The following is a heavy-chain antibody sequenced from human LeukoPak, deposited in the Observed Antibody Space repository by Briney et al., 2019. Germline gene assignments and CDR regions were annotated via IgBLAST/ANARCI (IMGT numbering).Heavy chain of an antibody. V-gene: IGHV3-11*01. CDR3: AREMEEILTGPPGYGMDV. CDR2: ISSSGSTI. D-gene: IGHD3-9*01. Sequence: GGSLRLSCAAPGFTFSDYYMSWIRQAPGKGLEWVSYISSSGSTIYYADSVKGRFTISRDNAKNSLYLQMNSLRAEDTAVYYCAREMEEILTGPPGYGMDVWGQGTTVTVSS. CDR1: GFTFSDYY. J-gene: IGHJ6*02.